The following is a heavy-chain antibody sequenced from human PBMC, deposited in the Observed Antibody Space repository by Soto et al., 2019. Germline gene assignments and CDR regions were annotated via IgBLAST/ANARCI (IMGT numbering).Heavy chain of an antibody. D-gene: IGHD6-13*01. CDR3: ARDQGRATADGPLGNGLYV. J-gene: IGHJ6*02. CDR2: IWFDASHE. CDR1: GFSFSDYG. V-gene: IGHV3-33*01. Sequence: QVHLVESGGGVVQPGTSLRLSCAASGFSFSDYGMHWVRQAPGKGLEWLTIIWFDASHEYYADSVKGRFTISRDNSNNTLYMQLNSLAADDTAVYFCARDQGRATADGPLGNGLYVWGQGTAVTVSS.